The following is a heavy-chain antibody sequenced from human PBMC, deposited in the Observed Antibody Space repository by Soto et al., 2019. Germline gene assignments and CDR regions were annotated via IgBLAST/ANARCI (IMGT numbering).Heavy chain of an antibody. CDR2: MYDSGSS. CDR3: ARDRSTRWDSLAWDFEL. Sequence: QVQLQESGPGLVKPSETLSLTCTVSGGSIGSYYWNWIRQPPGTGLEWIGHMYDSGSSNYTPSLRGRVTLSVDSSRNQFSLQLTSVTAADTAVYYCARDRSTRWDSLAWDFELWGRGTLVTVSS. CDR1: GGSIGSYY. D-gene: IGHD1-26*01. V-gene: IGHV4-59*01. J-gene: IGHJ2*01.